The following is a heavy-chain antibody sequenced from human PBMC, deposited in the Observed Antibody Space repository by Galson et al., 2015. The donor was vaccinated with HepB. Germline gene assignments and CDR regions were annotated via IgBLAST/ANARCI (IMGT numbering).Heavy chain of an antibody. D-gene: IGHD6-6*01. V-gene: IGHV4-39*01. CDR2: IYYSGST. CDR3: ARHLVEGVAARSNWFDP. CDR1: GGSISSSSYY. Sequence: TLSLTCTVSGGSISSSSYYWGWLRQPPGKGLEWIGSIYYSGSTYYNPSLKSRVTISVDTSKNQFSLKLSSVTAADTAVYYCARHLVEGVAARSNWFDPWGQGTLVTVSS. J-gene: IGHJ5*02.